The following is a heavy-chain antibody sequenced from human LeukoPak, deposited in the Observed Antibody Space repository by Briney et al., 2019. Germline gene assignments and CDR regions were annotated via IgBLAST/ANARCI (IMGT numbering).Heavy chain of an antibody. CDR2: ISYDGSNK. CDR1: GFTFSSYA. CDR3: ARVDYRGGGYFMDV. D-gene: IGHD4-11*01. Sequence: PRGSLRLSRAASGFTFSSYAMHWVRQVPGKGLEWVAVISYDGSNKYYADSVKGRFTISRDDPKNSLYLQMNSLRAEDTAVYYCARVDYRGGGYFMDVWGRGTPVTVSS. V-gene: IGHV3-30*04. J-gene: IGHJ6*03.